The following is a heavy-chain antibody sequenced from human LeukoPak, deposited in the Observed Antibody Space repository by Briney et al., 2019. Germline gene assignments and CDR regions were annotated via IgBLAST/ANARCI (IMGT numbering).Heavy chain of an antibody. Sequence: SETLSLTCTVSGPSISSYFWSWIRQPPGKGLEWIGYISYSGSTNYNPSLKSRVTISVDTSKNQFSLKLSSVTAADTAVFYCARSIEMATDLYYFDYWGQGTLVTVSS. J-gene: IGHJ4*02. CDR2: ISYSGST. CDR3: ARSIEMATDLYYFDY. D-gene: IGHD5-24*01. V-gene: IGHV4-59*01. CDR1: GPSISSYF.